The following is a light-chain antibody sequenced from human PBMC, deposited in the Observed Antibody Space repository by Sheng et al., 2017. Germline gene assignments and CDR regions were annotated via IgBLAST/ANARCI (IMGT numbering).Light chain of an antibody. Sequence: QSALTQPAPVSGSPGESITISCIGTSSDVGSQNVVSWYRQDPGKAPKLMIYEGSERPSGVSNRFSGSKSGNTASLTISGLQAEDEADYYCCSYTRSSTYVFGTGTKVTVL. CDR2: EGS. V-gene: IGLV2-23*01. CDR3: CSYTRSSTYV. CDR1: SSDVGSQNV. J-gene: IGLJ1*01.